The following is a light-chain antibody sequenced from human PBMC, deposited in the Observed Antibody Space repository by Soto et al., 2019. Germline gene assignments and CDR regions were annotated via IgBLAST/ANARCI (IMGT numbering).Light chain of an antibody. Sequence: DIQMTQSPSSLSASVRDRVTITCRASQSISSYLNWYQQKPGKAPTLLIYAASSLQSVVPSRFSGSGSGTDFTLTISSLQPEDFATYYCQQSYSTPYTFGQGTKLEIK. CDR1: QSISSY. CDR3: QQSYSTPYT. V-gene: IGKV1-39*01. CDR2: AAS. J-gene: IGKJ2*01.